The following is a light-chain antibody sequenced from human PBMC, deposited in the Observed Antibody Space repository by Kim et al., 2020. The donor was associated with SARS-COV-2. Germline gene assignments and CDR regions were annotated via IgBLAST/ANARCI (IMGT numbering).Light chain of an antibody. V-gene: IGLV2-8*01. CDR2: EFT. Sequence: GQSVTISCTGTSSDVGGHNYVSWYRQYPGKAPKLIIYEFTKRPSGVPDRFSGSKSGNTASLTVSGLQAEDEADYYCSAYAGSNNVVFGGGTQLTVL. CDR3: SAYAGSNNVV. CDR1: SSDVGGHNY. J-gene: IGLJ2*01.